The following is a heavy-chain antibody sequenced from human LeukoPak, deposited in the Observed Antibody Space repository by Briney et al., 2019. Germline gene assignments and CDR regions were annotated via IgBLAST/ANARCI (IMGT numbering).Heavy chain of an antibody. D-gene: IGHD3-16*02. CDR2: INHSGST. CDR1: GGSFSGYY. V-gene: IGHV4-34*01. CDR3: ARDYVWGSYRPVDY. Sequence: SETLSLTCAVYGGSFSGYYWSWIRQPPGKRLEWIGEINHSGSTNYNPSLKSRVTISVDTSKNQFSLKLSSVTAADTAVYYCARDYVWGSYRPVDYWGQGTLVTVSS. J-gene: IGHJ4*02.